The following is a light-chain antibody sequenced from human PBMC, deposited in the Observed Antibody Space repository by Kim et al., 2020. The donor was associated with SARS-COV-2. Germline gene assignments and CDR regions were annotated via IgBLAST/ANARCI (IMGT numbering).Light chain of an antibody. J-gene: IGLJ1*01. V-gene: IGLV2-14*03. Sequence: GQSITISCTGTSSDVGAYNYVSWYQQHPGKAPKLMIYDVSHRPSGVSNRFSGSKYGNTASLTISGLQAEDEADYYCSSYTSSSTYVFGTGTKVTVL. CDR1: SSDVGAYNY. CDR2: DVS. CDR3: SSYTSSSTYV.